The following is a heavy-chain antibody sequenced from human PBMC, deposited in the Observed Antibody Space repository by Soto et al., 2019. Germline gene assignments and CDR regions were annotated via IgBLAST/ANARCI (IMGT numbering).Heavy chain of an antibody. D-gene: IGHD2-15*01. CDR2: ISGSGGST. CDR1: GFTFSSYA. J-gene: IGHJ6*02. CDR3: AKEDCSGGSCYEDYGMDV. V-gene: IGHV3-23*01. Sequence: GGSLRLSCAASGFTFSSYAMSWVRQAPGKGLEWVSAISGSGGSTYYADSVKGRFTISRDNSKNTLYLQMNSLRAEDTAVYYCAKEDCSGGSCYEDYGMDVWGQGTTVTVSS.